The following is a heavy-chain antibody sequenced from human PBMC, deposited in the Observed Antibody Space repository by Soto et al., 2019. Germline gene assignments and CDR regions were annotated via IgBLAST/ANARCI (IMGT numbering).Heavy chain of an antibody. V-gene: IGHV4-34*01. CDR3: ARTDIVTTNWFDP. Sequence: QVHLHQWGAGLLKPSETLSLTCAVYGESFIGYYWTWIRQPQGQGLVWIGEINHRGSTNYNPALKSRVTISIDTSKKQVALELTSVTAADTSVYYCARTDIVTTNWFDPWGQGTLVTVS. CDR2: INHRGST. D-gene: IGHD5-12*01. J-gene: IGHJ5*02. CDR1: GESFIGYY.